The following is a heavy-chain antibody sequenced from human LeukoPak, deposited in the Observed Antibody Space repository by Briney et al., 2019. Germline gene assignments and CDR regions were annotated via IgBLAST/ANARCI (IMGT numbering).Heavy chain of an antibody. CDR3: ARDPTNTSGRYAHFDY. CDR2: ISAYNGDT. D-gene: IGHD6-19*01. V-gene: IGHV1-18*01. J-gene: IGHJ4*02. CDR1: GFTFTRYG. Sequence: ASVKLSCKASGFTFTRYGITWVRQAPGQGLEWMAWISAYNGDTNYAQKVQGRVTMTRDTSTSTVYMELRSLSADDTAVYYCARDPTNTSGRYAHFDYWGQGTLVTVSS.